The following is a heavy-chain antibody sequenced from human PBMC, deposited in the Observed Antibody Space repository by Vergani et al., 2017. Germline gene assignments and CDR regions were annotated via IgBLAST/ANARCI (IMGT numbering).Heavy chain of an antibody. Sequence: QVQLQESGPGLVKPSQTLSLTCTVSGGSISSGGYYWSWIRQHPGKGLEWIGYIYYSGSTYYNPSLKSRVTISVDTSKNQFSLKLSSVTAADTAVYYCARNGGSGPAAIREDYYYMDVWGKGTTVTVSS. CDR3: ARNGGSGPAAIREDYYYMDV. CDR2: IYYSGST. D-gene: IGHD2-2*02. V-gene: IGHV4-31*03. J-gene: IGHJ6*03. CDR1: GGSISSGGYY.